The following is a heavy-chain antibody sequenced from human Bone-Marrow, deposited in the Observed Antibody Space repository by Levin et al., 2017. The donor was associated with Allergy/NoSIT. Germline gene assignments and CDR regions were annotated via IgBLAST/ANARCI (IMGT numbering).Heavy chain of an antibody. CDR2: TRYRSRWYN. CDR1: GDSVSSNSAA. V-gene: IGHV6-1*01. D-gene: IGHD6-25*01. Sequence: SETLSLTCAISGDSVSSNSAAWNWIRQSPSRGLEWLGRTRYRSRWYNEFAESVRSRIIINPDTSKNQVSLQVNSVTPEDTAIYYCARDASGEGGFDIWGQGTQVTVSS. CDR3: ARDASGEGGFDI. J-gene: IGHJ3*02.